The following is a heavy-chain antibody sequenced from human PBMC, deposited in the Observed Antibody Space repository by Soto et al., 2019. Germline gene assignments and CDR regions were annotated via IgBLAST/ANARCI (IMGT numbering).Heavy chain of an antibody. CDR3: ARENVVVPAENYYYYGMDV. CDR1: GGTFSSYA. J-gene: IGHJ6*02. Sequence: SVKGSCKASGGTFSSYAISWVRQAPGQGLEWMGGIIPIFGTANYAQKFQGRVTITADESTSTAYMELSSLRSEDTAVYYCARENVVVPAENYYYYGMDVWGQGTTVTVSS. D-gene: IGHD2-2*01. CDR2: IIPIFGTA. V-gene: IGHV1-69*13.